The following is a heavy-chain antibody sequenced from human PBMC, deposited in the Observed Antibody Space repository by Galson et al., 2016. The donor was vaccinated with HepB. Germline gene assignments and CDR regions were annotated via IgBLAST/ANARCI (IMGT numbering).Heavy chain of an antibody. D-gene: IGHD5-12*01. Sequence: SVKVSCKASGFPFTGYYMHWVRQAPGQGLEWLGWINPNNGDTHYAQNFQGRVTMTRDTSITTVDMELSRLRSDDTATYYCARGGSGYYDAFHIWGQGTMVTVSS. J-gene: IGHJ3*02. CDR2: INPNNGDT. CDR1: GFPFTGYY. CDR3: ARGGSGYYDAFHI. V-gene: IGHV1-2*02.